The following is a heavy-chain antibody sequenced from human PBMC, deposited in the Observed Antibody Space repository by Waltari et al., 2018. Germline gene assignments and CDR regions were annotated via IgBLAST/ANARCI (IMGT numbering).Heavy chain of an antibody. CDR3: ARGTKGSHWGVGYFQH. CDR2: IYYSGST. D-gene: IGHD7-27*01. CDR1: GGSISSSSYS. J-gene: IGHJ1*01. Sequence: QLQLQESGPGLVKPSETLSLTCTVSGGSISSSSYSWGWIRQPPGKGLEWIGSIYYSGSTYYNPSLKSRVTISVDTSKNQFSLKLSSVTAADTAVYYCARGTKGSHWGVGYFQHWGQGTLVTVSS. V-gene: IGHV4-39*07.